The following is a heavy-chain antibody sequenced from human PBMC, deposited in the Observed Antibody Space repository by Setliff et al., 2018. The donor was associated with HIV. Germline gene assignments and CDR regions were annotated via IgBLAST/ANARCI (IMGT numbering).Heavy chain of an antibody. CDR2: IRLDGSDK. D-gene: IGHD2-2*01. V-gene: IGHV3-30*02. Sequence: QPGGSLRLSCAASGFTFRNYGMHWVRQAPGKGLEWVAFIRLDGSDKFYADSVKGRFTISRDNSKNTLFLQMNSLRSEDTAVYYCAKEDQRVTSADYWGQGTPVTVSS. CDR3: AKEDQRVTSADY. CDR1: GFTFRNYG. J-gene: IGHJ4*02.